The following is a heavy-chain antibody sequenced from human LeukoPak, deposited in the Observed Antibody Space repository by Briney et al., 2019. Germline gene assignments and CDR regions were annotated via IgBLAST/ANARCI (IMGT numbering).Heavy chain of an antibody. Sequence: ASVKVSCKASGYTFTGYYMHWVRQAPGQGLEWMGWINPDSGGTIYAQSFQGRVTMTRDTSISTAYMELSSLRSDDTAVYYCARDLGDTYGSVGDFDYWGQGTLVTVSS. CDR2: INPDSGGT. CDR1: GYTFTGYY. CDR3: ARDLGDTYGSVGDFDY. J-gene: IGHJ4*02. D-gene: IGHD3-10*01. V-gene: IGHV1-2*02.